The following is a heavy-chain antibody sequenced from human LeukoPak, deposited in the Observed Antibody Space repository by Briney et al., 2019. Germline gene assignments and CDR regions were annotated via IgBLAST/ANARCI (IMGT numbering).Heavy chain of an antibody. CDR3: ARVDSSSWYEGWFDP. V-gene: IGHV1-8*01. Sequence: ASVKVSCMASGYTPSIYDISCVRQATGQGGEWMGWMNPNSGNKAYAKKFQGRATMTRNTTISTAYMELSSLRSEDTAVYYCARVDSSSWYEGWFDPWGQGTLVTVSS. J-gene: IGHJ5*02. CDR2: MNPNSGNK. D-gene: IGHD6-13*01. CDR1: GYTPSIYD.